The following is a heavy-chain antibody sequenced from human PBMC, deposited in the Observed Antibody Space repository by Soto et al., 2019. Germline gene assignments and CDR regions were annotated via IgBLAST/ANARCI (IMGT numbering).Heavy chain of an antibody. V-gene: IGHV1-2*02. CDR1: GYSFTDYY. Sequence: GASVKVSCKASGYSFTDYYIHWVRQAPGQGLEWMGWINPSSGATKYAQNCQGRVTMTRVTSIRTAYMVLGSLKSGDTALYYCAKDPNIVVGTGGLDVWGQGTTVTVSS. CDR3: AKDPNIVVGTGGLDV. D-gene: IGHD2-21*01. CDR2: INPSSGAT. J-gene: IGHJ6*02.